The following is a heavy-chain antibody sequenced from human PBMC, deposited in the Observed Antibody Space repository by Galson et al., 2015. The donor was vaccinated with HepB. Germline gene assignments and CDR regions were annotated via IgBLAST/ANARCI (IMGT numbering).Heavy chain of an antibody. CDR2: INIGNGNT. J-gene: IGHJ5*02. V-gene: IGHV1-3*04. CDR3: AKGGASPPGNWFDA. D-gene: IGHD1-14*01. Sequence: SVKVSCKASGYTFANHAMHWVRQAPGQRLEWMGWINIGNGNTKYSQRFEGRVTITRDTSASTGYMELSSLKYEDTAVYYCAKGGASPPGNWFDAWAQGTLVTVSS. CDR1: GYTFANHA.